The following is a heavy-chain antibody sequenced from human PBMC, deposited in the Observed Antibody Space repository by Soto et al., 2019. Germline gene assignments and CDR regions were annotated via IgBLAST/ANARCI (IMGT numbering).Heavy chain of an antibody. J-gene: IGHJ4*02. V-gene: IGHV4-31*03. Sequence: QVQLQESGPGLVKPSQTLSLTCTVSGGSISSGGYYWSWIRQHPGKGLEWIGYIYYSGSTYYNPSLKRRVTISVDTSKNQFSLKLSSVTAADTAVYYCARAAYSTVTTSLDYWGQGTLVTVSS. CDR2: IYYSGST. CDR3: ARAAYSTVTTSLDY. D-gene: IGHD4-17*01. CDR1: GGSISSGGYY.